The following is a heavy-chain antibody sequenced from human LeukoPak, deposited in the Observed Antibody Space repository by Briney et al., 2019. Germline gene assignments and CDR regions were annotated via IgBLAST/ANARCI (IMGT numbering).Heavy chain of an antibody. D-gene: IGHD3-3*01. CDR2: IYYSGST. J-gene: IGHJ6*04. V-gene: IGHV4-30-4*08. Sequence: PSQTLSLTCTVSGGSISSGDYYWSWIRQPPGKGREWIGYIYYSGSTYYNPSLKSRVTISVDTSKNQFSLKLSSVTAADTAVYYCARSRFGVAKSGMDVWGKGTTVTVSS. CDR1: GGSISSGDYY. CDR3: ARSRFGVAKSGMDV.